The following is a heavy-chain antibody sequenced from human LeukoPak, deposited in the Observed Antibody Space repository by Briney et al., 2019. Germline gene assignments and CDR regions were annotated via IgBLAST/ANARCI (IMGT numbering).Heavy chain of an antibody. Sequence: SETLSLTCTVSGGSISSSNYYWGWIRQPPGKALEWIGNIYYSGNTYYNPSLKSRVTISVDTSKNQFSLKLSSVTAADTAVYYCAKDPPKFGDLPYWFDPWGQGTLVTVSS. D-gene: IGHD3-10*01. CDR2: IYYSGNT. CDR3: AKDPPKFGDLPYWFDP. CDR1: GGSISSSNYY. V-gene: IGHV4-39*01. J-gene: IGHJ5*02.